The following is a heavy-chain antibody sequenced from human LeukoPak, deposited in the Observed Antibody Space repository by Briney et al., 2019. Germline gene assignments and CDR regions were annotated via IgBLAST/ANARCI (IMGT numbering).Heavy chain of an antibody. D-gene: IGHD5/OR15-5a*01. CDR3: ARDNARGGSFSDYLRYFRV. CDR1: GGSISSGNYY. Sequence: SETLSLTCTVSGGSISSGNYYWSWIRQPAGKGLEWIGRILTSGSSNSNPSLTSRITMSVDTSQNQFSLKLFSVTAADTAVYYCARDNARGGSFSDYLRYFRVWGQGTLVTVSS. CDR2: ILTSGSS. J-gene: IGHJ1*01. V-gene: IGHV4-61*02.